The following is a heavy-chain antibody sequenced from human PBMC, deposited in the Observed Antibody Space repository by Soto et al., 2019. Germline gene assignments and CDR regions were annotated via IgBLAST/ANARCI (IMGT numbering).Heavy chain of an antibody. CDR2: ISWNSGNI. V-gene: IGHV3-9*01. J-gene: IGHJ4*02. CDR1: GFSFDDYA. Sequence: GGSLRLSCAASGFSFDDYAMYWVRQVLGKGLEWVSSISWNSGNIGYADSVKGRFTTSRDNAENSLYLQMNSLRPEDTALYYCVRSKGGYSYGTPFDYWGQGT. D-gene: IGHD5-18*01. CDR3: VRSKGGYSYGTPFDY.